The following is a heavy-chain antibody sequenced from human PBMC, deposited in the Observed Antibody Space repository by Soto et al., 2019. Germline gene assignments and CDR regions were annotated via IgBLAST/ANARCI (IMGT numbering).Heavy chain of an antibody. D-gene: IGHD5-18*01. CDR1: GFTFSSYW. CDR3: ARRGYSYGYYYYYMDV. Sequence: PGGSLRLSCAASGFTFSSYWMRWVRQAPGKGMEWVANIKQDGSEKYYVDSVKGRFTISRDNAKNSLYLQMNSLRTEDTAVYYCARRGYSYGYYYYYMDVWGKGTTVTVSS. V-gene: IGHV3-7*01. CDR2: IKQDGSEK. J-gene: IGHJ6*03.